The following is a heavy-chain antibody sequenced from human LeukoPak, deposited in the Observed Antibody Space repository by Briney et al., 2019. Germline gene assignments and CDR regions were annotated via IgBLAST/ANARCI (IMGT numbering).Heavy chain of an antibody. CDR2: IDPSDSYT. V-gene: IGHV5-10-1*04. CDR1: GYSFTSYW. D-gene: IGHD6-6*01. J-gene: IGHJ4*02. CDR3: ASSYSTASWDY. Sequence: GESLKISCKGSGYSFTSYWISWVRQMPGKGLEWMGRIDPSDSYTNYSPSFQGQVTISADKSISTAYLQWSSLKASDTAMYYCASSYSTASWDYWGQGTLVTVSS.